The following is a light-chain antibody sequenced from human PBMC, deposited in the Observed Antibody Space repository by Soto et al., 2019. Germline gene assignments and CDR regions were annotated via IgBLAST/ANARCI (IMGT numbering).Light chain of an antibody. CDR1: QSVSSN. Sequence: EIVMTQSPATLSLSPGERATLSCMASQSVSSNLAWYQQKPGQAPRLLIYEASSRATGIPDGFSGGGSGTDFTLSISKVEPEDFAVYYCQQYGRPPRATFGQGTRLEIK. CDR2: EAS. V-gene: IGKV3-20*01. CDR3: QQYGRPPRAT. J-gene: IGKJ5*01.